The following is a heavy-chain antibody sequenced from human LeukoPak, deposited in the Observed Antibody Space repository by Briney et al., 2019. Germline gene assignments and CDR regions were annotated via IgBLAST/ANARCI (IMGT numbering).Heavy chain of an antibody. Sequence: GGSLRLSCAASGFTFSDHYMDWVRQAPGKGLEWVGRIGNKANSYTTEYAASVKGRFTISRDDSKNSLYLQMNSLKCEDTAVYYCAREWDSGSYYLGYFDYWGQGTLVTVSS. CDR2: IGNKANSYTT. V-gene: IGHV3-72*01. CDR3: AREWDSGSYYLGYFDY. D-gene: IGHD1-26*01. CDR1: GFTFSDHY. J-gene: IGHJ4*02.